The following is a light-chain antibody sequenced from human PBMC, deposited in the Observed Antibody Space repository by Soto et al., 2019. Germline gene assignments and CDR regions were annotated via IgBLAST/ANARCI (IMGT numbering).Light chain of an antibody. Sequence: DIQMTQSPSSLSASVGDRVSITCRASQSISSWLAWYQQKPGKAPKLLMFDTFSLESGVPSRFSGSRSGTEFTLTISSLQPDDYATYYCQQYDSPWWTFGQGTKVEIK. CDR1: QSISSW. CDR3: QQYDSPWWT. CDR2: DTF. V-gene: IGKV1-5*01. J-gene: IGKJ1*01.